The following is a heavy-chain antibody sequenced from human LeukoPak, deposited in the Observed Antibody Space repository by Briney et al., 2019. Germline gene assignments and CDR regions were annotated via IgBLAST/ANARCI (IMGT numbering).Heavy chain of an antibody. J-gene: IGHJ4*02. CDR2: MSSSGSII. V-gene: IGHV3-48*01. Sequence: GGSLRLSCAASGFTFSSYSMNWVRQAPGKGLEWVSYMSSSGSIIYYADSVKGRFTISRDNAKNSLFLQMNSLRAEDMAVYYYARALWYSSSWSNSDYWGQGTLVTVSS. D-gene: IGHD6-13*01. CDR3: ARALWYSSSWSNSDY. CDR1: GFTFSSYS.